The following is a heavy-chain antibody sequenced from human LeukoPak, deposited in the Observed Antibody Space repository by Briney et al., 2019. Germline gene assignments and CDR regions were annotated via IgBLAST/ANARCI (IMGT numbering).Heavy chain of an antibody. CDR3: ARRGDSSGWTGAFDI. J-gene: IGHJ3*02. D-gene: IGHD6-19*01. CDR2: IYYSGST. Sequence: SETLSLTCTVSGGSISSSSYYWGWIRQPPGKGLEWIGSIYYSGSTYYNPSLKSRVTISVDTSKNQFSLKLSSVTAADTAVYYCARRGDSSGWTGAFDIWGQGTMVTVPS. V-gene: IGHV4-39*07. CDR1: GGSISSSSYY.